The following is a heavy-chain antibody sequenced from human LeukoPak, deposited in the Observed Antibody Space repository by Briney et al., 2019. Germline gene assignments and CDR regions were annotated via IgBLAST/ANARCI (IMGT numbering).Heavy chain of an antibody. CDR3: AGDLPH. Sequence: GGSLRLSCAASGFTLSTYEMTWVRQAPGKGLEWVSYISSSGGTVKYADSVKGRFTISRDNAKNSLYLQMNSLRAEDTAVYYCAGDLPHWGQGTLVTVSS. CDR1: GFTLSTYE. CDR2: ISSSGGTV. V-gene: IGHV3-48*03. J-gene: IGHJ4*02.